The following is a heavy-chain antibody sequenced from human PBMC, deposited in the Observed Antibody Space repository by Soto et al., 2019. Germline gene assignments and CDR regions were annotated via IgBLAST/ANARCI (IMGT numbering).Heavy chain of an antibody. J-gene: IGHJ6*03. Sequence: GGSLRLSCAASGFTFSSYAMSWVRQAPGKGLEWVSAISGSGGSTYYADSVKGRFTISRDNSKNTLYLQINSLRAEDTAVYYCARGGMSLPTWIQTDYYYYYYMDVWGKGTTVTVSS. D-gene: IGHD5-18*01. V-gene: IGHV3-23*01. CDR3: ARGGMSLPTWIQTDYYYYYYMDV. CDR1: GFTFSSYA. CDR2: ISGSGGST.